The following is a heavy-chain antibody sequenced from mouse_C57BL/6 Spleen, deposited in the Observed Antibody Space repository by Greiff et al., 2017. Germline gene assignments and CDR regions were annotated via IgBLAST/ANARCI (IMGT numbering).Heavy chain of an antibody. J-gene: IGHJ2*01. D-gene: IGHD1-1*01. CDR1: GYTFTSYW. CDR3: ARAGGFMTTIVEGFEY. Sequence: VLLVESGAELAKPGASVKLSCKASGYTFTSYWMHWVKQRPGQGLEWIGYINPSGGYTKYNQKFKDKATLTADTSSSTAYMQLSSLTYEDCAVYYCARAGGFMTTIVEGFEYWGQGATLT. V-gene: IGHV1-7*01. CDR2: INPSGGYT.